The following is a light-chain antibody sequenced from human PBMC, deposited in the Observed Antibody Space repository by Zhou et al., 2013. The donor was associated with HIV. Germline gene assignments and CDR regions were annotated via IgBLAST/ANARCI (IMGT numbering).Light chain of an antibody. Sequence: DIQMTQSPSSLSAFVGDRVTIACRASQSISTYVNWYQQKPGTAPKLLIYAASTLQSGVPSRFSGSGSGTDFTLTISSLQPEDFATYYCQQSYSTSWTFGQGTKVEIK. J-gene: IGKJ1*01. CDR3: QQSYSTSWT. CDR1: QSISTY. V-gene: IGKV1-39*01. CDR2: AAS.